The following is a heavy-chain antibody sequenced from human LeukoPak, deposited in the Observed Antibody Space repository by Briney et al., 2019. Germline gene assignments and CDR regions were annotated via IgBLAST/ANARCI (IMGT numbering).Heavy chain of an antibody. CDR1: GFTFSSYA. CDR3: AKDDADPTSGAFDI. J-gene: IGHJ3*02. V-gene: IGHV3-30-3*01. D-gene: IGHD3-10*01. CDR2: ISYDGSNK. Sequence: GGSLRLSCAAPGFTFSSYAMHWVRQAPGKGLEWVAVISYDGSNKYYADSVKGRFTISRDNSKNTLYLQMNSLRAEDTAVYYCAKDDADPTSGAFDIWAKGQWSPSLQ.